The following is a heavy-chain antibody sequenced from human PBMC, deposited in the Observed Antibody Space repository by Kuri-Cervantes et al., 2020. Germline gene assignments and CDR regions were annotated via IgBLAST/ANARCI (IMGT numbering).Heavy chain of an antibody. D-gene: IGHD3-10*01. CDR1: GGSISSATYF. CDR3: ARGPHYYGSGNFYFYYYMDV. J-gene: IGHJ6*03. Sequence: GSLRLSCNVSGGSISSATYFWSWIRQPPGKGLEWIGYIYYRGSTKFSPSLKSRVTMSVDTSKNQFSLRLSSVIAADTAVYYCARGPHYYGSGNFYFYYYMDVWGKGTTVTVSS. CDR2: IYYRGST. V-gene: IGHV4-61*01.